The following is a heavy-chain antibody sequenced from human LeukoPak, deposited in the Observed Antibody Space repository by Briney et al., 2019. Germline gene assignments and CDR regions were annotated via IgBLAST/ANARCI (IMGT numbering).Heavy chain of an antibody. V-gene: IGHV3-23*01. J-gene: IGHJ4*02. CDR2: ISSIDGSA. CDR3: AKDRGMTTVTTVDF. Sequence: GGSLRLSCAASGFPFSSYAMTWVRQAPGKGLEWVSTISSIDGSAYYADSVKSRFTISRDNSKNTLYLQMKSLRAEDTAGYYCAKDRGMTTVTTVDFWGQGALVTVSS. D-gene: IGHD4-11*01. CDR1: GFPFSSYA.